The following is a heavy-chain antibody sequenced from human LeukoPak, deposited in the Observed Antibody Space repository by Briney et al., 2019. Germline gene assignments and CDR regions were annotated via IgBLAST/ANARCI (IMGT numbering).Heavy chain of an antibody. Sequence: LSLTCAVYGGSFSDYYMSWIRQAPGKGLEWVSYISSSGSTIYYADSVKGRFTISRDNAKNSLYLQMNSLRAEDTAVYYCASSWELLEAFDIWGQGTMVTVSS. J-gene: IGHJ3*02. D-gene: IGHD1-26*01. CDR3: ASSWELLEAFDI. CDR2: ISSSGSTI. CDR1: GGSFSDYY. V-gene: IGHV3-11*01.